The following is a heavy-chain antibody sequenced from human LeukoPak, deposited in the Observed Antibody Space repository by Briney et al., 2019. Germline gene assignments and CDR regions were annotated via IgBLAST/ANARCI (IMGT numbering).Heavy chain of an antibody. D-gene: IGHD5-18*01. V-gene: IGHV3-30-3*01. CDR2: ISYDGNNK. Sequence: GGSLRLSCAASGFTFNSYAMNWVRQAPGKGLEWVAIISYDGNNKYYADSVKGRFIISRDNSKNTLYLQMNSLRAEDTALYYCARDPKGGFSYGWGAFDIWGQGTMVTVSS. CDR1: GFTFNSYA. CDR3: ARDPKGGFSYGWGAFDI. J-gene: IGHJ3*02.